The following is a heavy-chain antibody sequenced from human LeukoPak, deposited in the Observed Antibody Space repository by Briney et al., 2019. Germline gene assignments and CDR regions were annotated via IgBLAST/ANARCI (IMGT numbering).Heavy chain of an antibody. D-gene: IGHD3-10*02. CDR1: GFTFDDYA. CDR3: AELGITMIGGV. Sequence: GGSLRLSCAASGFTFDDYAMHWVRQAPGKGLEWVSGISWNSGSIGYADSVKGRFTISRDNAKNTLYLQMNSLRAEDTAVYYCAELGITMIGGVWGKGTTVTISS. J-gene: IGHJ6*04. V-gene: IGHV3-9*01. CDR2: ISWNSGSI.